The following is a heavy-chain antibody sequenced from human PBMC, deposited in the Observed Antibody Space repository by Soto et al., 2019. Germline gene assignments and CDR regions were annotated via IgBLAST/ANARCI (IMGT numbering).Heavy chain of an antibody. Sequence: GGSLRLSCAASGFTFSSYAMHWVRQAPGKGLEWVAVISYDGSNKYYADSVKGRFTISRDNSKNTLYLQMSSLRAEDMAVYYCARSNWNDVDYYYYMDVWGKGTTVTVSS. CDR2: ISYDGSNK. V-gene: IGHV3-30*14. D-gene: IGHD1-1*01. CDR3: ARSNWNDVDYYYYMDV. J-gene: IGHJ6*03. CDR1: GFTFSSYA.